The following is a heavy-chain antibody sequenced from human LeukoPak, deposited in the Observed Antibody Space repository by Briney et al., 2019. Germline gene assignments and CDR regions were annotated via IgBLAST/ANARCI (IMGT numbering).Heavy chain of an antibody. CDR2: IYTSGST. Sequence: SETLSLTCTVSGGSISSYYWSWIRQPAGKGLEWIGRIYTSGSTNYNPSLKSRVTMSVDTSKNQFSLKLSSVTAADTAVYYCARVSGYGPPGYFDYWGQGTLVTVSS. D-gene: IGHD6-13*01. CDR3: ARVSGYGPPGYFDY. CDR1: GGSISSYY. J-gene: IGHJ4*02. V-gene: IGHV4-4*07.